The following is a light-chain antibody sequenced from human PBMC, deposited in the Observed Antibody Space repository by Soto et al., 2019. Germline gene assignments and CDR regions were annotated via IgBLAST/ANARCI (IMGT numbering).Light chain of an antibody. J-gene: IGKJ1*01. CDR1: QSISTY. CDR3: QQYNSYPET. CDR2: DAS. Sequence: DIQMTQSPSSLSASVGDRATITCRSSQSISTYLNWYQHKLGKAPKLLIYDASSLESGVPPRFSGSGSGTEFTLTISSLQPDDFATYYCQQYNSYPETFGQGTKVDIK. V-gene: IGKV1-5*01.